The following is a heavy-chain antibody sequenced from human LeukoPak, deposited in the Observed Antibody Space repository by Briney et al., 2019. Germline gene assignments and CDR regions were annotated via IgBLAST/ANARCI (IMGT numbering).Heavy chain of an antibody. D-gene: IGHD4-17*01. J-gene: IGHJ4*02. CDR1: GGSISSGSYY. CDR3: ARDLGYGEFDY. CDR2: IYTSGST. V-gene: IGHV4-61*02. Sequence: SQTLSLTCTVSGGSISSGSYYWSWIRQPAGKGLEWIGRIYTSGSTNYNPSLKSRVTISVDTSKNQFSLKLSSVTAADTAVYYWARDLGYGEFDYWGQGTLVTVSS.